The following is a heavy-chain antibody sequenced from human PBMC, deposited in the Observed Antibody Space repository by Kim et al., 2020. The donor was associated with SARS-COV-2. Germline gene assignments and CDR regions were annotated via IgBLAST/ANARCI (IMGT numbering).Heavy chain of an antibody. CDR1: GFTSSDYY. CDR2: ISTSGSTI. D-gene: IGHD3-22*01. Sequence: GGSLRLSCAASGFTSSDYYMSWIRQAPGKGLEWVSYISTSGSTIYYADSVKGRFTISRDNAKNSLYLQMNSLRAEDTAVYYCARSGWDYDSSGYYPFDYWGQGTLVTVSS. J-gene: IGHJ4*02. V-gene: IGHV3-11*01. CDR3: ARSGWDYDSSGYYPFDY.